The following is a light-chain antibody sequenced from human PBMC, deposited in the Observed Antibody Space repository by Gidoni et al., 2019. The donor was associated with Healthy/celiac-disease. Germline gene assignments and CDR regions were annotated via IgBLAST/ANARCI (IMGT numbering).Light chain of an antibody. CDR3: MQALQTPWT. CDR2: LGS. J-gene: IGKJ1*01. V-gene: IGKV2-28*01. Sequence: DILMLPPPPSLPVTPGEPASISCRSSQSRLHRNGYNYLDWYLQKPGQSPQLLIYLGSNRASGVPDRFSGSGSGADFTLKIRRVEAEDVGVYYCMQALQTPWTFGQGTKVEIK. CDR1: QSRLHRNGYNY.